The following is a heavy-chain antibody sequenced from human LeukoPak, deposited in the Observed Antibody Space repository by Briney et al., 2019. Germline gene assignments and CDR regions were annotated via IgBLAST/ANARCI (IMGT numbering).Heavy chain of an antibody. CDR2: IFYSGST. J-gene: IGHJ4*02. CDR1: GGSISTYY. D-gene: IGHD5-18*01. Sequence: SETLSLTCTVSGGSISTYYWSWIRQPPGKGLEWIGYIFYSGSTNYNPSLKSRVTISVDTSKNQFSLKLSSVTAADTAVYYCAKSSYSIFDYWGQGTLVTVSS. V-gene: IGHV4-59*08. CDR3: AKSSYSIFDY.